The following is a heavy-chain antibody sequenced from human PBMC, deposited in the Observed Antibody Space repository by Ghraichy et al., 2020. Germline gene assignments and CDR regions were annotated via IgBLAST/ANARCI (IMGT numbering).Heavy chain of an antibody. J-gene: IGHJ6*02. CDR1: RFTFSNFA. CDR3: AKRASSGSSCFYAMDV. Sequence: GGSLRLSCAASRFTFSNFAMTWVRQRPGEGLEWVSSISDSGASTYYADSAEGRFTISRDNSDKTLFLQMNSLRGEDTAIYYCAKRASSGSSCFYAMDVWGQGTTVTVS. CDR2: ISDSGAST. D-gene: IGHD1-26*01. V-gene: IGHV3-23*01.